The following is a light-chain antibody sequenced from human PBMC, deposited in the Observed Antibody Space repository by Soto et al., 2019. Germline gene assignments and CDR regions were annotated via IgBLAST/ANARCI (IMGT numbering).Light chain of an antibody. V-gene: IGLV1-44*01. CDR3: ASWDDSLNGRV. CDR1: SSNIGSSI. Sequence: QSVLPQPPSASGTPGQRVTISCSGSSSNIGSSIVNWYQQLPGTAPKLLIYTNNQRPSGVPDRFSGSKSGTSASLAISGLQSEDEADYYCASWDDSLNGRVFGTGTKVTVL. J-gene: IGLJ1*01. CDR2: TNN.